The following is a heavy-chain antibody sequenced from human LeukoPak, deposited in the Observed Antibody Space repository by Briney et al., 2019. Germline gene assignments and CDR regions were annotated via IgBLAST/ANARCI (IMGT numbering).Heavy chain of an antibody. CDR3: ARKRTRGLDY. Sequence: PGGSLRLSCAVSGFTFSSYEMNWVRQAPGKGLEWVSYICNSGSAIYYADSVKGRFAISRDNAKNSLYLQMNRLRAEDTAVYYWARKRTRGLDYWGQGTLVTVSS. J-gene: IGHJ4*02. CDR1: GFTFSSYE. V-gene: IGHV3-48*03. CDR2: ICNSGSAI. D-gene: IGHD3-10*01.